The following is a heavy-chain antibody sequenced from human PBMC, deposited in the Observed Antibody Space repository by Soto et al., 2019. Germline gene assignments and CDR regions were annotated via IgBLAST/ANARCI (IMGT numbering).Heavy chain of an antibody. CDR2: IYYSGST. CDR3: ARADYYDSSGYYSEGFAFDI. Sequence: QVQLQESGPGLVKPSQTLSLTCTVSGGSISSGDYYWSWIRQPPGKGLEWIGYIYYSGSTYYNPSPKSRVNISVDTSKNQFSLKLSSVTAADTAVYYCARADYYDSSGYYSEGFAFDIWGQGTMVTVSS. V-gene: IGHV4-30-4*01. J-gene: IGHJ3*02. D-gene: IGHD3-22*01. CDR1: GGSISSGDYY.